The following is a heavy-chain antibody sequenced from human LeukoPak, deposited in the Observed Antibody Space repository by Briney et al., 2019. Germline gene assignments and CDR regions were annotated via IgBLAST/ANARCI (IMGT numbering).Heavy chain of an antibody. Sequence: SETLSLTCTVSGGSISSSSYYWGWIRQPPGKGLEWIGSIYYSGSTYYNPSLKSRVTISVDTSKNQFSLKLSSVTAADTAVYYCARDHQPWLVPNWFDPWGQGTLVTVSS. V-gene: IGHV4-39*07. CDR2: IYYSGST. CDR1: GGSISSSSYY. CDR3: ARDHQPWLVPNWFDP. J-gene: IGHJ5*02. D-gene: IGHD6-19*01.